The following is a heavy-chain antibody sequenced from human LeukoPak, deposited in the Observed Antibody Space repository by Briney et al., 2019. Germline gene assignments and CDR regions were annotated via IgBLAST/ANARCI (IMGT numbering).Heavy chain of an antibody. J-gene: IGHJ4*02. Sequence: GGSLRLSCAASGLSLSTYAMSWVRQTPGKGLEWVSVISVTDIYTYHAESVRGRFAISRDNSKNTLYLQMNSLRADDTAVYYCARIAYCGGDCYTTYFDYWGQGTLVTVSS. V-gene: IGHV3-23*01. D-gene: IGHD2-21*01. CDR1: GLSLSTYA. CDR2: ISVTDIYT. CDR3: ARIAYCGGDCYTTYFDY.